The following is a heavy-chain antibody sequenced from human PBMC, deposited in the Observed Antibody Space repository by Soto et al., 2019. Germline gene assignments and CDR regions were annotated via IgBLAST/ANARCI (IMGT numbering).Heavy chain of an antibody. CDR3: ARSPPPYYYDSSGPVDY. Sequence: APVKLSWKASGYSFTSYAMHWVCQAPKQRLEWMGWINVGNGNTIYSQKFQGRVTITRDTSASKAYMELSSLRSEDTAVYYCARSPPPYYYDSSGPVDYWGQGTLVTVSS. D-gene: IGHD3-22*01. V-gene: IGHV1-3*01. J-gene: IGHJ4*02. CDR2: INVGNGNT. CDR1: GYSFTSYA.